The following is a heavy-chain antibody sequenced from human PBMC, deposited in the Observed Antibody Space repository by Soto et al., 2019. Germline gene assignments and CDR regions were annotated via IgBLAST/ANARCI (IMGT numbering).Heavy chain of an antibody. V-gene: IGHV1-8*01. CDR3: ARANYYDSSGYYWGYDY. Sequence: QVQLVQSGAEVKNSGASVKVSCKASGYTFTSYGFSWVRQAPGQGLEWMGWMNPNSGNTGYAQKFQGRVTMTRNTSISTAYMELSSLRSEDTAVYYCARANYYDSSGYYWGYDYWGQGTLVTVSS. J-gene: IGHJ4*02. CDR1: GYTFTSYG. D-gene: IGHD3-22*01. CDR2: MNPNSGNT.